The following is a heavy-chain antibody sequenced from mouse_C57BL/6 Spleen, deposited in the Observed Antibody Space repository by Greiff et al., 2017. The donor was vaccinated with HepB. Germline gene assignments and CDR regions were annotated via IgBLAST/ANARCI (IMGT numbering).Heavy chain of an antibody. J-gene: IGHJ2*01. V-gene: IGHV1-82*01. CDR2: IYPGDGDT. CDR1: GYALSSSW. D-gene: IGHD2-1*01. Sequence: VKLQESGPELVKPGASVKISCKASGYALSSSWMNWVKQRPGKGLEWIGRIYPGDGDTNYNGKFKGKATLTADKSSSTAYMQLSSLTSEDSAVYFCARSYGIYYFDYWGQGTTLTVSS. CDR3: ARSYGIYYFDY.